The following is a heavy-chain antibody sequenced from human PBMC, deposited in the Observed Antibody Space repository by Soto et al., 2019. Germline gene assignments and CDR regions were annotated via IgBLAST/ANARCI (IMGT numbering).Heavy chain of an antibody. CDR1: GGSFSGYY. CDR2: INHSGST. V-gene: IGHV4-34*01. Sequence: QVQLQQWGAGLLKPSETLSLTCAVYGGSFSGYYWSWIRQPPGKGLEWIGEINHSGSTNYTPSLKSRVTISVDTSKNQFSLKLSSVTAADTAVYYCARGGGGSASAHFDYWGQGTLVTVSS. D-gene: IGHD2-15*01. CDR3: ARGGGGSASAHFDY. J-gene: IGHJ4*02.